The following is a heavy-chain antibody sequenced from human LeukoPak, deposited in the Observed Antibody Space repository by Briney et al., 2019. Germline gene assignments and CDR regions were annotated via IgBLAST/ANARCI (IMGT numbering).Heavy chain of an antibody. CDR2: TYYSGST. J-gene: IGHJ3*02. D-gene: IGHD3-3*01. V-gene: IGHV4-59*12. CDR3: ARSKRITIPEAFDI. Sequence: SETLSLTCTVSGGSISSYYWSWIRQPPGKGLEWIGYTYYSGSTNYNPSLKSRVTISVDTSKNQFSLKLSSVTAADTAVYYCARSKRITIPEAFDIWGQGTMVTVSS. CDR1: GGSISSYY.